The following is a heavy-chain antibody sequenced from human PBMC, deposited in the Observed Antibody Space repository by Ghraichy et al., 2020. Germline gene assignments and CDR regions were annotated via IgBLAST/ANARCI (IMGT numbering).Heavy chain of an antibody. CDR1: GFTFSSYA. D-gene: IGHD3-10*01. CDR3: AKLRNYYGSGRALDP. J-gene: IGHJ5*02. Sequence: GGSLRLSCAASGFTFSSYAMSWVRQAPGKGLEWVSAISGSGGSTYYADSVKGRFTISRDNSKNTLYLQMNSLRAEDTAVYYCAKLRNYYGSGRALDPWGQGTLVTVSS. V-gene: IGHV3-23*01. CDR2: ISGSGGST.